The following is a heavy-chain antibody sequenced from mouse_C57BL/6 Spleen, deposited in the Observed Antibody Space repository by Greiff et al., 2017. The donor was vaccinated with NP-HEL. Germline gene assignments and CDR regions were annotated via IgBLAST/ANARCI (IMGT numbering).Heavy chain of an antibody. V-gene: IGHV1-64*01. J-gene: IGHJ2*01. Sequence: VQLQQPGAELVKPGASVKLSCKASGYTFTSYWMHWVKQRPGQGLEWIGMIHPNSGSTNYNEKFKSKATLTVDKSSSTAYMQLSSLTSEDSAVYYCARGLRASYYFDYWGQGTTLTVSS. D-gene: IGHD1-1*01. CDR3: ARGLRASYYFDY. CDR1: GYTFTSYW. CDR2: IHPNSGST.